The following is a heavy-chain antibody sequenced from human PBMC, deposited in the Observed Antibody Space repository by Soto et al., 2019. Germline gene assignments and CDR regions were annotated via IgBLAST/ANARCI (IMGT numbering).Heavy chain of an antibody. CDR3: ARVLPFGLGIHYYYGMDV. D-gene: IGHD7-27*01. CDR2: IIPIFGTA. CDR1: GGTFSSYA. J-gene: IGHJ6*02. V-gene: IGHV1-69*13. Sequence: SVKVSCKASGGTFSSYAISWVRQAPGQGLEWMGGIIPIFGTANYAQKFQGRVTITADESTSTAYMELSSLRSEDTAVYYCARVLPFGLGIHYYYGMDVWGQGTTVTVSS.